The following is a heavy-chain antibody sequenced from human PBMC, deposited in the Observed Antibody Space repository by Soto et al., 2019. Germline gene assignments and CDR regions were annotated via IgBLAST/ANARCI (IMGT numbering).Heavy chain of an antibody. V-gene: IGHV3-48*02. D-gene: IGHD1-26*01. CDR2: ISSSSSTI. Sequence: GGSLRLSCAASGFTFSSYSMNWVRQAPGKGLEWVSYISSSSSTIYYADSVKGRFTISRDNAKNSLYLQMNSLRDEDTAVYYCARVRIVGATQGVDVWGQGTTVTVSS. CDR3: ARVRIVGATQGVDV. CDR1: GFTFSSYS. J-gene: IGHJ6*02.